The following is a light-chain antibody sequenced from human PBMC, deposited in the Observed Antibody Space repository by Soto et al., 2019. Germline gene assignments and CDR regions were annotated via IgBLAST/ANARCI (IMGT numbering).Light chain of an antibody. Sequence: QSVLTQPASVSGSPGQSVTMSCTGTSSDVGSYNYVAWYQQFPGKTPKLIIYEVRNRPSGVSSRFSGSKSGNTASLTISGLQAEDEADYYCISYTGSDTSYVFGTGTKVTVL. V-gene: IGLV2-14*01. CDR2: EVR. CDR3: ISYTGSDTSYV. CDR1: SSDVGSYNY. J-gene: IGLJ1*01.